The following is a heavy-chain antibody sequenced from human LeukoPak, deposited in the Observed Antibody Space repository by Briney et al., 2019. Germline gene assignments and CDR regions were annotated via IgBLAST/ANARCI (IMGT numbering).Heavy chain of an antibody. CDR2: ISYEGNNI. CDR1: GFTFSSYA. CDR3: AKVLSEGYLPGYYNPYDS. Sequence: GGSLRLSCAASGFTFSSYAMHWVRQAPGKGLEWVAVISYEGNNIYYVDSVKGRFTISRDNSKNTLYLQMNSLRADDTAVYYCAKVLSEGYLPGYYNPYDSWGQGILVTVSS. J-gene: IGHJ4*02. D-gene: IGHD3-9*01. V-gene: IGHV3-30*18.